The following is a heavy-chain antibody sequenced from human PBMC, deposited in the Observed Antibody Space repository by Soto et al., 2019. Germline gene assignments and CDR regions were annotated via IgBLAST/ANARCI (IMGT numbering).Heavy chain of an antibody. CDR3: ARPTRADYVDYGWDF. V-gene: IGHV3-7*03. CDR1: GFSFGRYW. D-gene: IGHD4-17*01. J-gene: IGHJ4*02. CDR2: IKKDGTDK. Sequence: EAQLVESGGGLVQPGGSLRLSCAASGFSFGRYWMSWVRQAPGKGLEWVANIKKDGTDKNNVDSVKGRFTISRDNAKNSLNLQRKSQRAEDTALYYCARPTRADYVDYGWDFGGQVTHVTVSS.